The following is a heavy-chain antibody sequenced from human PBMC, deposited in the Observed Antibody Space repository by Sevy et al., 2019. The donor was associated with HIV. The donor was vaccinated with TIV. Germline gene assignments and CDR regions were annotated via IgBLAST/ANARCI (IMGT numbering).Heavy chain of an antibody. CDR1: GYTFTGYY. CDR2: INANNGGT. D-gene: IGHD2-15*01. CDR3: TRQDSSASDI. J-gene: IGHJ3*02. V-gene: IGHV1-2*02. Sequence: ASMKVSCKSSGYTFTGYYMHWVRQAPGQGLEWMGWINANNGGTNYAQRFQGMVTMTRDTSITTAYMELSRLTSDDTAVYYCTRQDSSASDIWGQGTLVTASS.